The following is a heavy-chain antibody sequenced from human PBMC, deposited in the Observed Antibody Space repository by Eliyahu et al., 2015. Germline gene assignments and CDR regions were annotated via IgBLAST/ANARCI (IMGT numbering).Heavy chain of an antibody. CDR3: ARDLEAFDI. V-gene: IGHV3-53*01. CDR2: LYSGGTT. CDR1: GFSVTMND. J-gene: IGHJ3*02. Sequence: EVQLVESGGGLIQPGGSLXXSCAASGFSVTMNDMTWVRQAPGKGLEWVSTLYSGGTTYFPDSVKGRFDIYRDKSKNTVYLQMNSLRADDTAVYYCARDLEAFDIWGQGTMVTVSS.